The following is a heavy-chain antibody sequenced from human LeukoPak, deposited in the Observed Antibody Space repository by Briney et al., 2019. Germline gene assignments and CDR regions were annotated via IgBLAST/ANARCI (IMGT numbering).Heavy chain of an antibody. D-gene: IGHD5-18*01. V-gene: IGHV4-59*11. CDR1: GASISSQY. CDR2: VHYGGST. Sequence: SETLSLTCTVSGASISSQYWSWIRQSPGKGLEWIGNVHYGGSTNYNPSFSSRVAISMLPSENQFSLMLSFVTSADTALYYCARSEVGGYSAQLEYWGQGTLVTVSP. CDR3: ARSEVGGYSAQLEY. J-gene: IGHJ4*02.